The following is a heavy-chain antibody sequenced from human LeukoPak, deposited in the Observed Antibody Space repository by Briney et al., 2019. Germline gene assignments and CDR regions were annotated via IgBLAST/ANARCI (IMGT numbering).Heavy chain of an antibody. J-gene: IGHJ6*02. D-gene: IGHD2-21*01. CDR3: ASTLLVGYYGLDA. V-gene: IGHV3-33*01. CDR1: GFTFSSYG. Sequence: PGGSLGLSCIASGFTFSSYGMHWVRQAPGKGLEWVAVIGHDGSNKYYVESVKGRFTISRDNSKNTLYLQVNSLRAEDTGVYYCASTLLVGYYGLDAWGQGTTVTVSS. CDR2: IGHDGSNK.